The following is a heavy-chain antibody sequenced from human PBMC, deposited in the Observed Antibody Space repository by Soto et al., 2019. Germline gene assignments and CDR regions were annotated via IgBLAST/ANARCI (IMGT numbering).Heavy chain of an antibody. D-gene: IGHD3-10*01. CDR2: ISYDGTEI. CDR1: GVTFRSYG. J-gene: IGHJ6*02. V-gene: IGHV3-30*18. Sequence: QVQLVESGAGVVQPGRSLRLSCAASGVTFRSYGIHWVRQAPGKGLEWVAVISYDGTEIYYVDSVKGRFTISRDNSKDTLYLQMTTLRGEDTPVYFCANGKDGVSYYYGMDVWGPGTTVAVSS. CDR3: ANGKDGVSYYYGMDV.